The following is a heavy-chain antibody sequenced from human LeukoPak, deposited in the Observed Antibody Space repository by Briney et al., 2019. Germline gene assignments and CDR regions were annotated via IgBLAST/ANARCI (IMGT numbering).Heavy chain of an antibody. D-gene: IGHD3-22*01. Sequence: HPGGSLRLSCAASGFTFSSYAMSWVRQAPGKGLEWVSAISGSGGSTYYADSVKGRFTISRDNSKNTLYLQMNSLRAEDTAVYYCAKDRRYYYDSSGWYFDYWGQGTLVTVSS. CDR2: ISGSGGST. CDR3: AKDRRYYYDSSGWYFDY. CDR1: GFTFSSYA. V-gene: IGHV3-23*01. J-gene: IGHJ4*02.